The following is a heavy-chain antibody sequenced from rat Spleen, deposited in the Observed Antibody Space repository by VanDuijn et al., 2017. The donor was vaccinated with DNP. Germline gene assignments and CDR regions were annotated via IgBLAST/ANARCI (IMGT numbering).Heavy chain of an antibody. Sequence: EVQLQESGPGLVKPSQSLSLTCSVTAYSITTNYWGWIRKFPGNKMEWIGHIRYSGTTSYNPSLKSRISITRDTSKNQFFLQLISVTTEDTATYFCASYYYDGYYALDAWGQGTSVTVSS. V-gene: IGHV3-1*01. D-gene: IGHD1-12*02. J-gene: IGHJ4*01. CDR2: IRYSGTT. CDR1: AYSITTNY. CDR3: ASYYYDGYYALDA.